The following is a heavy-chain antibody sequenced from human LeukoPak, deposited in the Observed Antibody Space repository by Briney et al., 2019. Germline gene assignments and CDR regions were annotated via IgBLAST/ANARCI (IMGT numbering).Heavy chain of an antibody. D-gene: IGHD2-2*01. CDR2: ISGGGGST. Sequence: PGGSLRPSCAASGFTFSSYAMNWVRQAPGKGLEWVSVISGGGGSTYYADSVKGRFTISRDNSKNTLYLQMNSLRADDTAVYYCARSPTAINGYFDPWGQGTLVTVSS. V-gene: IGHV3-23*01. CDR1: GFTFSSYA. CDR3: ARSPTAINGYFDP. J-gene: IGHJ5*02.